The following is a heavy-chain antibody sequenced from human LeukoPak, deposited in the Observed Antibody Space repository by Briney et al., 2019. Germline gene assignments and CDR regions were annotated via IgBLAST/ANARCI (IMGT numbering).Heavy chain of an antibody. CDR1: GFTFSSYA. J-gene: IGHJ4*02. CDR2: ISYDGSNK. V-gene: IGHV3-30-3*01. D-gene: IGHD3-16*01. CDR3: ARRGDHYFDY. Sequence: HSGRSLRLSCAASGFTFSSYAMHWVRQAPGKGLEWVAVISYDGSNKYYADSVKGRFTISRDNAKNSLYLQMNSLRAEDTAVYYCARRGDHYFDYWGQGTLVTVSS.